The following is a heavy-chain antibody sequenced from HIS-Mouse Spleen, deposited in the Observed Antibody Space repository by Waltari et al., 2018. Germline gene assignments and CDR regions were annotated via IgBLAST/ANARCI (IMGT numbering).Heavy chain of an antibody. Sequence: QVQLVESGGGVVQPGRSLRLSCAASGFTFSSYGMSGVRQAPGKGLEWVAVISYDGSNKYYADSVKGRFTISRDNSKNTLYLQMNSLRAEDTAVYYCAKEVAGTFDYWGQGTLVTVSS. CDR3: AKEVAGTFDY. CDR1: GFTFSSYG. V-gene: IGHV3-30*18. CDR2: ISYDGSNK. J-gene: IGHJ4*02. D-gene: IGHD3-10*01.